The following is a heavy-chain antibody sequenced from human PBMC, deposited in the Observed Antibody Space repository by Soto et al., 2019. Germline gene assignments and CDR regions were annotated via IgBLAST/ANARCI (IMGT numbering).Heavy chain of an antibody. CDR1: GYNFTSYW. CDR2: IYPGDSDT. V-gene: IGHV5-51*01. Sequence: PWVSQKISGKGSGYNFTSYWSGWVRQMPGKGLEWMGIIYPGDSDTRYSPSFQGQVTISADKSISTAYLQWSSLKASDTAMYYCARRHYDFWSGYARYGMDVWGQGTTVTVSS. D-gene: IGHD3-3*01. J-gene: IGHJ6*02. CDR3: ARRHYDFWSGYARYGMDV.